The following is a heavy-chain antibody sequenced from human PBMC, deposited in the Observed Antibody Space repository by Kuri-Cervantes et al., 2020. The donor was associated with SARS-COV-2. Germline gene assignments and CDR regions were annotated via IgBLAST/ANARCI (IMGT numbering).Heavy chain of an antibody. J-gene: IGHJ4*02. V-gene: IGHV4-59*01. CDR1: GGSISSYY. CDR2: IYYSGST. CDR3: ARVYYDSSGYYEVRYFDY. D-gene: IGHD3-22*01. Sequence: GSLSLTCTVSGGSISSYYWSWIRQPPGKGLEWIGYIYYSGSTNYNPSLKSRVTISVDTSKNQFSLKLSSVTAADTAVYYCARVYYDSSGYYEVRYFDYWGQGTLVTVSS.